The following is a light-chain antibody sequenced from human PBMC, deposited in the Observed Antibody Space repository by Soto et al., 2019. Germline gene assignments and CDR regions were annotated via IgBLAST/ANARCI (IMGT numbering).Light chain of an antibody. CDR3: QSYDSSLSCHVV. Sequence: QSVLTQPPSVSGAPGQRVTISCTGSSSNIGTGFDVHWYQQLPGAAPKLLIYGNINRPSGVPDRFSASKSGTSASLAISGLQAEDEADYYCQSYDSSLSCHVVFGGGTKLTAL. J-gene: IGLJ2*01. V-gene: IGLV1-40*01. CDR2: GNI. CDR1: SSNIGTGFD.